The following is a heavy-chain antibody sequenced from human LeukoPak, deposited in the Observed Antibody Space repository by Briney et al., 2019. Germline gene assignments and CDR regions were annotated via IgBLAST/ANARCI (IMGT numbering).Heavy chain of an antibody. J-gene: IGHJ4*02. CDR2: IIPIFGTA. D-gene: IGHD6-19*01. CDR1: GGTFSSYA. Sequence: ASVKVSCKASGGTFSSYAISWVRQAPGQGLEWMGGIIPIFGTANYAQKFQGRVTITADESTSTAYMELSSLRSEDTAVYYCGQGIAVTEIDYWGQGTLVTVSS. CDR3: GQGIAVTEIDY. V-gene: IGHV1-69*13.